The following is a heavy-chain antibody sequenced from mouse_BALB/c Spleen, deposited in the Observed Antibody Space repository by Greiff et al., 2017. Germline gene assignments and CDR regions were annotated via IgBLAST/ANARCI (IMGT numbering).Heavy chain of an antibody. CDR1: GFTFSSYA. J-gene: IGHJ3*01. Sequence: EVQGVESGGGLVKPGGSLKLSCAASGFTFSSYAMSWVRQSPEKRLEWVAEISSGGSYTYYPDTVTGRFTISRDNAKNTLYLEMSSLRSEDTAMYYCARTGAYWGQGTLVTVSA. CDR2: ISSGGSYT. CDR3: ARTGAY. V-gene: IGHV5-9-4*01.